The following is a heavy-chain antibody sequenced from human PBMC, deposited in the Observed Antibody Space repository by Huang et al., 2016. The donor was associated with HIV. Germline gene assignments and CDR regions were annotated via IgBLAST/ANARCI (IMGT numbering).Heavy chain of an antibody. CDR1: GFSISSYW. CDR2: SNRDGGST. J-gene: IGHJ4*02. Sequence: EVQLVESGGGLVQPGGSLRLSCAASGFSISSYWMHWVRQAPGKGLVWVSRSNRDGGSTSNAYSGKGRFTISRDNAKNTLYLQMNSLRAEDTAVYYCARDPRIQSWLNFFDYWGQGTLVSVSS. D-gene: IGHD3-22*01. CDR3: ARDPRIQSWLNFFDY. V-gene: IGHV3-74*01.